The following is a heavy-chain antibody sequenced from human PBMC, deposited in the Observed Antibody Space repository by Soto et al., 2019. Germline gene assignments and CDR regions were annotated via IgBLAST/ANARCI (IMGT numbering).Heavy chain of an antibody. CDR2: INPNSGGT. Sequence: GAAVKVSCKACGCTFTGYYMHWVRQAPGQGLEWMGWINPNSGGTNYAQKFQGRVTMTRDTSISTAYMELSRLRSDDTAVYYCARVACSGGSCYSYWYFDLWGRGTLVTVSS. D-gene: IGHD2-15*01. V-gene: IGHV1-2*02. CDR1: GCTFTGYY. CDR3: ARVACSGGSCYSYWYFDL. J-gene: IGHJ2*01.